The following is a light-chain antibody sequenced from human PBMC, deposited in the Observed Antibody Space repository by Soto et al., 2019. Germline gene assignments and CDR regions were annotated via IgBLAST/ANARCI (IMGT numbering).Light chain of an antibody. CDR2: AAS. J-gene: IGKJ1*01. V-gene: IGKV1-5*01. CDR3: QQYYSFPWT. CDR1: QSVSGW. Sequence: DIQMTQSPSTLSASVGDTVTVTCRASQSVSGWLAWYQQKPGEAPELLIYAASTLQSGVPSRFSGSGSGTDFTLTISCLQSEDFATYYCQQYYSFPWTFGQGTKVDIK.